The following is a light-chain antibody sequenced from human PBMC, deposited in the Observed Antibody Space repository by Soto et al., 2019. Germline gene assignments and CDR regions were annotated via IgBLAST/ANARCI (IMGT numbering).Light chain of an antibody. CDR2: EVS. CDR1: SSDVGSYNL. V-gene: IGLV2-23*02. Sequence: SVLTQPAPVSGSPGQSITISCTGTSSDVGSYNLVSWYQQHPGKAPKLMIYEVSKRPSGVSNRFSGSKSGNTASLTISGLQAEDEADYYCCSYAASSTYVFGSDIQVTVL. J-gene: IGLJ1*01. CDR3: CSYAASSTYV.